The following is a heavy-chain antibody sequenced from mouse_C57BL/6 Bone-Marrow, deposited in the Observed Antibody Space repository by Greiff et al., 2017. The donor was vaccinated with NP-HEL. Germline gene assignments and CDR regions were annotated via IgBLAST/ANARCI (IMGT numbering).Heavy chain of an antibody. D-gene: IGHD1-1*01. CDR2: ISSGSSTI. CDR1: GFTFSDYG. CDR3: ATHYGSSYNYYAMDY. V-gene: IGHV5-17*01. Sequence: EVKVVESGGGLVKPGGSLKLSCAASGFTFSDYGMHWVRQAPEKGLEWVAYISSGSSTIYYADTVKGRFTISRDNAKNTLFLQMTSLRSEDTAMYYCATHYGSSYNYYAMDYWGQGTSVTVSS. J-gene: IGHJ4*01.